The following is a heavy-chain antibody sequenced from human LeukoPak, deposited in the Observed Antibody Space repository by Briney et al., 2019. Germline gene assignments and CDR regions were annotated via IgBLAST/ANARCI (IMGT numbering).Heavy chain of an antibody. D-gene: IGHD3-22*01. Sequence: GRSLRLSCAASQFTFNNFPMHWVRQATGKGLEWVATIAYDGTNIFYADSVRGRFTISRDNSKSALFLEMNSLRGEDTAVYYCAREPYDISGYGMDVWGQGTMVTVSS. CDR1: QFTFNNFP. V-gene: IGHV3-30-3*01. J-gene: IGHJ6*02. CDR3: AREPYDISGYGMDV. CDR2: IAYDGTNI.